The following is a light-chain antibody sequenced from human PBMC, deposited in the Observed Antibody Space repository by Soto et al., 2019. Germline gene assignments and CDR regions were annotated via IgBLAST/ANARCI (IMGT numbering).Light chain of an antibody. J-gene: IGLJ1*01. V-gene: IGLV2-14*01. Sequence: QTVLTQPASVSLSPGQSITICCTGTSSDVAGYNHVSWYQHHPGKAPKLMIYEITKRPSGVSNRFSGSKSGDTASLTISGLQAEDEADYYCNSHTASTTRIFGTGTKVTVL. CDR1: SSDVAGYNH. CDR2: EIT. CDR3: NSHTASTTRI.